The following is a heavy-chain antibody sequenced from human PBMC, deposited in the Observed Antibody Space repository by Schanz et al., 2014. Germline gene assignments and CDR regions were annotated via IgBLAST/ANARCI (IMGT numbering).Heavy chain of an antibody. CDR2: ISHDGSNK. Sequence: QVHLVESGGGVVRPGGSLRLSCAASRFTFNAYDMYWIRQAPGKGLEWVALISHDGSNKNSADSVKGRFTISRDNSKNTLHLQMTSLRGDNTAIYYCVKGGTNTLDSWGQGTLVTVSS. J-gene: IGHJ4*02. CDR1: RFTFNAYD. V-gene: IGHV3-30*18. CDR3: VKGGTNTLDS.